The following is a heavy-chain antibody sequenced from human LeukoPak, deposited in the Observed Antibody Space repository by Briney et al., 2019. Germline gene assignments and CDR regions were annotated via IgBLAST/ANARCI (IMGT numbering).Heavy chain of an antibody. D-gene: IGHD2-2*01. J-gene: IGHJ4*02. CDR2: ISSSSSYI. CDR3: AKRSPPSSSTSCMDY. V-gene: IGHV3-21*01. CDR1: GFTFSSYS. Sequence: PGGSLRLSCAASGFTFSSYSMNWVRQAPGKGLEWFSSISSSSSYIYYADSVKGRFTISRDNAKNSLYLQMNSLRAEDTAVYYCAKRSPPSSSTSCMDYWGQGTLVTVSS.